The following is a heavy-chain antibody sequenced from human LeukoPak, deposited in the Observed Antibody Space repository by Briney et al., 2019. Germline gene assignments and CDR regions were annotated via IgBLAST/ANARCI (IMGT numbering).Heavy chain of an antibody. Sequence: SETLSLTCTVSGGSISGSISGTYWSWVRQPAGKGLEWIGRIHSSGSTKYNPSLKSRVTMSVDTSKNQLFLRLTSVTAADTALYYCARGPQNYYNPFDDWGQGTLVTVSS. CDR1: GGSISGSISGTY. J-gene: IGHJ4*02. CDR2: IHSSGST. CDR3: ARGPQNYYNPFDD. V-gene: IGHV4-4*07. D-gene: IGHD3-10*01.